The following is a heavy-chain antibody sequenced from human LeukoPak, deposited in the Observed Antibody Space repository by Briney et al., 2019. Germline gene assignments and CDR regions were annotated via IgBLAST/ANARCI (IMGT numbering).Heavy chain of an antibody. V-gene: IGHV1-2*06. J-gene: IGHJ6*02. Sequence: ASVNVSFKASGYSFTGQYIYWVRQAPGQGLEWMGRITPHNGDTNDAQRFQGRVTMTSDTSISTAFMELSSLRSDDTAVYYCARGAGPVSTPDYYFNGLDVWGQGTTVTVSS. CDR1: GYSFTGQY. CDR2: ITPHNGDT. D-gene: IGHD1-14*01. CDR3: ARGAGPVSTPDYYFNGLDV.